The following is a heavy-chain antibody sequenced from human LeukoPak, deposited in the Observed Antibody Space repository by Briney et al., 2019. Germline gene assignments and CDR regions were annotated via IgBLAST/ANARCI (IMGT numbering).Heavy chain of an antibody. J-gene: IGHJ6*04. CDR2: INAGNGNT. CDR3: ASGYLAATDYYYHGMDV. V-gene: IGHV1-3*01. CDR1: GYTFTSYA. D-gene: IGHD6-25*01. Sequence: ASVKVSCKASGYTFTSYAMHWVRQAPGQRLEWMGWINAGNGNTKYSQKFQGRVTITRDTSASTAYMELSSLRSEDTAVYYCASGYLAATDYYYHGMDVWGKGTTVTVSS.